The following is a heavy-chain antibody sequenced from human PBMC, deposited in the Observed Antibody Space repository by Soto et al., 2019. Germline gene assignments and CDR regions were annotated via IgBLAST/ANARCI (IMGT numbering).Heavy chain of an antibody. CDR3: ARVLVVSAAVGSYSHYYMDV. CDR1: SGSISSNNW. J-gene: IGHJ6*03. V-gene: IGHV4-4*02. D-gene: IGHD2-2*01. Sequence: QVQLQESGPGLVKPSGTLSLTCAVSSGSISSNNWWSWVRQPPGKGLEWIGEIYHSGSINYNPSLKSRVTISVDKSKNQCSLKLNSVTAADTAVYYCARVLVVSAAVGSYSHYYMDVWGKGTTVTVSS. CDR2: IYHSGSI.